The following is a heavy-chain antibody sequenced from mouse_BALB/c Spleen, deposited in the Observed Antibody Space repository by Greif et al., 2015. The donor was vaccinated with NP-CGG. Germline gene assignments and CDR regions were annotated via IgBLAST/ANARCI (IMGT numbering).Heavy chain of an antibody. J-gene: IGHJ2*01. CDR3: ARVPLRLRGFDY. D-gene: IGHD1-2*01. V-gene: IGHV5-9-4*01. CDR1: GFTFSSYA. CDR2: ISSGGSYT. Sequence: EVMLVESGGGLVKPGGSLKLSCAASGFTFSSYAMSWVRQSPEKRLEWVAEISSGGSYTYYPDTVTGRFTISRDNAKNTLYLEMSSLRSEDTAMYYCARVPLRLRGFDYWGQGTTLTVSS.